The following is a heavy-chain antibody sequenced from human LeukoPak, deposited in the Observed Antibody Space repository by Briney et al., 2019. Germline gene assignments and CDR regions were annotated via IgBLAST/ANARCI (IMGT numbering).Heavy chain of an antibody. Sequence: SQTLSLTCAISGDSVSSNSAAWNWIRQSPSRGLEWLGRTYYRSKWYNDYAVSVKSRITINPDTSKNQFSLQLNSVTPEDTAVYYCAGEGIAAAGIGTFDYWGQGTLVTVSS. J-gene: IGHJ4*02. CDR1: GDSVSSNSAA. CDR3: AGEGIAAAGIGTFDY. D-gene: IGHD6-13*01. CDR2: TYYRSKWYN. V-gene: IGHV6-1*01.